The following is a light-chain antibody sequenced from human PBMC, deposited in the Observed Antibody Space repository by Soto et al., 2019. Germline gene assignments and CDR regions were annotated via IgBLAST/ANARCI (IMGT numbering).Light chain of an antibody. CDR2: GAS. CDR3: QQYGSSPRT. J-gene: IGKJ1*01. CDR1: QSVSSSY. Sequence: EIVLTQSPGTLSLSPGERATLSCRASQSVSSSYLAWHQQKPGQAPRLLIYGASSRATGIPDRFSGSGSGTDFTLTISRLEPEDFAVYYCQQYGSSPRTFGQGTRWISN. V-gene: IGKV3-20*01.